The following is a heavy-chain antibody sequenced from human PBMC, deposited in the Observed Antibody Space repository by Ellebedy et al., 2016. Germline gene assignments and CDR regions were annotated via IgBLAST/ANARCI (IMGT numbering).Heavy chain of an antibody. CDR3: ARAPTAIFAHFYYYYYYMDV. CDR1: GFTFSSYA. J-gene: IGHJ6*03. CDR2: ISGSGGST. Sequence: GGSLRLSCAASGFTFSSYAMSWVRQAPGRRLEWVSAISGSGGSTHYVDSVRGRFTISRDNSKNTLYLQMTSLRAGDTAVYYCARAPTAIFAHFYYYYYYMDVWGKGTTVTVSS. D-gene: IGHD2-21*02. V-gene: IGHV3-23*01.